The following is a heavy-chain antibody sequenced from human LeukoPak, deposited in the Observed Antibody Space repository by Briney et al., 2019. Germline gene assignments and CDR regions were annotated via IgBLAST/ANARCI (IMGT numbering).Heavy chain of an antibody. V-gene: IGHV4-31*03. CDR3: ARGYCSSTSCYTRHQFDP. D-gene: IGHD2-2*02. CDR2: IYYSGST. J-gene: IGHJ5*02. Sequence: SETLSLTCTVSGGSISNAAYYWSWIRQHPGKGLEWIGYIYYSGSTYYNPSLKSRVTISVDRSKNQFSLKLSSVTAADTAVYYCARGYCSSTSCYTRHQFDPWGQGTLVTVSS. CDR1: GGSISNAAYY.